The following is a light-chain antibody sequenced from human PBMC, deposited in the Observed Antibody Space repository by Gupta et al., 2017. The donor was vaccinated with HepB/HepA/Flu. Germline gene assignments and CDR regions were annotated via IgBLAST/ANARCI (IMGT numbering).Light chain of an antibody. J-gene: IGKJ2*01. CDR3: QQYSSSLQN. Sequence: STQSPGTLSSSPGERAILSCRASQSVSSSYLAWYQQKPGQAPRLLIYGASSRPTGVPDRFSGSGSGTDFTLTISRLEPEDFAVYYCQQYSSSLQNFGQGTKLEIK. CDR2: GAS. CDR1: QSVSSSY. V-gene: IGKV3-20*01.